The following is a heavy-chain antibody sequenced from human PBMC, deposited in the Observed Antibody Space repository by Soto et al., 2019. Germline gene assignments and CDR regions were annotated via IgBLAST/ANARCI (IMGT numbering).Heavy chain of an antibody. V-gene: IGHV5-51*01. CDR2: IYPADSDT. CDR3: AKYCGSYHSNFDY. J-gene: IGHJ4*02. D-gene: IGHD1-26*01. CDR1: GYSFTTYW. Sequence: EVQLVQSGAEVKKPGESLKISCKGSGYSFTTYWIGWVRQMPGKGLECMGIIYPADSDTRYGPSLQGQVTISVDKSISTAYLQWSSLKASDTAMYYCAKYCGSYHSNFDYLGQGNLGTVSS.